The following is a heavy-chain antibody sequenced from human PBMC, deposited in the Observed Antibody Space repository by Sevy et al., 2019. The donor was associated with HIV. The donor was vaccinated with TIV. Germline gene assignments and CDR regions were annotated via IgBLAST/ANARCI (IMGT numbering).Heavy chain of an antibody. Sequence: GGSRRLSCAASGFNFDSYTMNWVRQAPGQGLEWVSSISGSSNYIYYADSLKGRFTISRDNAKNSVYLQMHSLRVDDTAVYFCARPYGSGSWDAFDVWGQGTVVTVSS. CDR2: ISGSSNYI. D-gene: IGHD3-10*01. V-gene: IGHV3-21*01. CDR3: ARPYGSGSWDAFDV. CDR1: GFNFDSYT. J-gene: IGHJ3*01.